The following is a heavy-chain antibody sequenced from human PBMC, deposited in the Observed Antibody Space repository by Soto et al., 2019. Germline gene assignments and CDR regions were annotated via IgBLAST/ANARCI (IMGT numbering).Heavy chain of an antibody. CDR3: AKAALGYSYGLGGFDY. Sequence: EVQLVESGGGLVQPGRSLRLSCAASGFTFDDYAMHWVRQAPGKGLEWVSGISWNSGSIGYADSVKGRFTISRDNAKNSLYLQMNSLRAEDTALYYCAKAALGYSYGLGGFDYWGQGTLVTVSS. V-gene: IGHV3-9*01. J-gene: IGHJ4*02. CDR1: GFTFDDYA. D-gene: IGHD5-18*01. CDR2: ISWNSGSI.